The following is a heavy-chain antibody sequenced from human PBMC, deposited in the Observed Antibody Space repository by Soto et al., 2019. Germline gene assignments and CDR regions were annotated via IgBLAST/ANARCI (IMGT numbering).Heavy chain of an antibody. J-gene: IGHJ6*02. D-gene: IGHD3-16*02. CDR3: AGDLSAVKFRESFKDYRMDV. CDR1: GGTFSSNP. V-gene: IGHV1-69*06. CDR2: IIPIFGTP. Sequence: QVKLMQSAAEVRKPGSSVTVSCKASGGTFSSNPISWERQAPGQGLEWMGVIIPIFGTPHYARKFFDRVIITADRSTHTAFIELTSLTSDDTSVYSCAGDLSAVKFRESFKDYRMDVWGQGTTVTVS.